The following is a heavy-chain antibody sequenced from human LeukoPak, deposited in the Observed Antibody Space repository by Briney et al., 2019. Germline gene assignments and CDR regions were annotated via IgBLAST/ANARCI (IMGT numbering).Heavy chain of an antibody. D-gene: IGHD4-17*01. CDR1: GFSFSSYA. J-gene: IGHJ4*02. Sequence: GGSLRLSCAASGFSFSSYAMSWVRQAPGKGLEWVSSISSSSSYIYYADSVKGRFTISRDNAKNSLYLQMNSLRAEDTAVYYCARDTDYGRGGGYFDYWGQGTLVTVSS. CDR2: ISSSSSYI. CDR3: ARDTDYGRGGGYFDY. V-gene: IGHV3-21*01.